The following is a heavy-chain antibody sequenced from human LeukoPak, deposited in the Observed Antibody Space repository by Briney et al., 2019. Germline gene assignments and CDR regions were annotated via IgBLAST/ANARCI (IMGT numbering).Heavy chain of an antibody. CDR2: IYYSGIT. CDR3: ARTGWGGYYFDY. D-gene: IGHD3-16*01. CDR1: GCSISGGVYY. V-gene: IGHV4-31*03. J-gene: IGHJ4*02. Sequence: PSQTLSLTCSVSGCSISGGVYYWSWIRQHPGKGLEWIGYIYYSGITYYNPSLESRITISLDTSQNQFSLRLSSVTAADTAVYYWARTGWGGYYFDYWCQGTLVTVSS.